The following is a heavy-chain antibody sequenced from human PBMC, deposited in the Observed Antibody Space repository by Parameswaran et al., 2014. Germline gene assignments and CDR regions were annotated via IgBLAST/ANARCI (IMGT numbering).Heavy chain of an antibody. Sequence: WVRQAPGQRLEWMGWINAGNGNTKYSEKFQGRVTITRDTSASTAYMELSSLRSEDTAVYYCARASATVRTWFDPWGQGTLVTVSS. J-gene: IGHJ5*02. CDR3: ARASATVRTWFDP. D-gene: IGHD4-17*01. CDR2: INAGNGNT. V-gene: IGHV1-3*01.